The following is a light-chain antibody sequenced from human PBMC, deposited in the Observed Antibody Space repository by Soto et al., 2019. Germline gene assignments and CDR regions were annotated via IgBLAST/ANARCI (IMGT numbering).Light chain of an antibody. V-gene: IGKV3-20*01. CDR2: GAS. CDR1: QSVRSSS. Sequence: EIVLTQSPGTLSLSPGERASLSCRASQSVRSSSLAWYQQKPGQPPRLLIYGASSRATGIPDRVSGSRSGTDFTLTISRLEPEDFAVYFCQKYGDSTDTDRWTFGPGTKVEIK. J-gene: IGKJ1*01. CDR3: QKYGDSTDTDRWT.